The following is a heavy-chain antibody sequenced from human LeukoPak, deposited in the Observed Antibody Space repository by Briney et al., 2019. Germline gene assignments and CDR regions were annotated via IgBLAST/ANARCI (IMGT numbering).Heavy chain of an antibody. J-gene: IGHJ6*02. V-gene: IGHV5-51*01. CDR1: GYSFTNYW. CDR3: ARQNFGDV. CDR2: IYPGDSDT. D-gene: IGHD1-7*01. Sequence: GESLKISCKGSGYSFTNYWIGWVRQMPGKGLEWMGIIYPGDSDTRYSPSFQGQVNISADKSISTAYLQWSSLRAADTAIYYCARQNFGDVWGQGTTVTVSS.